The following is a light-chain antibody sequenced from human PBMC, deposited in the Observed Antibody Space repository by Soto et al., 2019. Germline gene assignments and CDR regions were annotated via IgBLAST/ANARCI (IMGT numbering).Light chain of an antibody. CDR1: QSISSY. J-gene: IGKJ3*01. CDR3: PQSYSTPRT. CDR2: AAS. V-gene: IGKV1-39*01. Sequence: DIQMTQSPSSLSASVGDRVTITCRASQSISSYLNWYQQKPAKAPKLLIYAASSLQSGVPSRFSGSGSGTDFPLTISSLQPEDFATYYCPQSYSTPRTFGPGTKVD.